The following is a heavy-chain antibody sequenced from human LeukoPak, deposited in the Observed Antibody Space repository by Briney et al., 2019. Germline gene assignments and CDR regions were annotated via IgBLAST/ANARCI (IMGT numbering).Heavy chain of an antibody. CDR2: ISGSGGST. CDR3: AKEPHYDFWSGSYGMDV. D-gene: IGHD3-3*01. Sequence: PGGSLRLSGAASGFTFSSYAMSWVRKAPGKGLEWVSAISGSGGSTYYADSVKGRFTISRDNSKNTLYLQMNSLRAEDTAVYYCAKEPHYDFWSGSYGMDVWGQGTMVTVSS. V-gene: IGHV3-23*01. J-gene: IGHJ6*02. CDR1: GFTFSSYA.